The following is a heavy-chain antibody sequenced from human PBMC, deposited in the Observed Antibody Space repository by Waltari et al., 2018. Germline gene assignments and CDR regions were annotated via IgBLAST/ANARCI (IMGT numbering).Heavy chain of an antibody. CDR1: EFTFSNYA. CDR2: LTYSGDNT. J-gene: IGHJ4*02. V-gene: IGHV3-23*01. D-gene: IGHD3-22*01. Sequence: EVQLLESGGDLVKLGGSLRLSCVASEFTFSNYAMSWVRQAPGKGLEWVSTLTYSGDNTHYADSAKGRFTISRDISKRTLYLQMNSLRAEDTAVYYCAKAHYDSSGYFSDFDHWGQGTLVTVSS. CDR3: AKAHYDSSGYFSDFDH.